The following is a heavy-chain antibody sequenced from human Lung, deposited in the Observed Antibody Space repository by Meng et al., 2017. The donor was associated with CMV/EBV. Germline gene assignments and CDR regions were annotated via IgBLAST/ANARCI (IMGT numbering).Heavy chain of an antibody. CDR1: GGTFSSYA. V-gene: IGHV1-69*10. CDR2: IIPVLGIA. D-gene: IGHD6-13*01. CDR3: ARDRGGKAAAGGY. J-gene: IGHJ4*02. Sequence: NACGGTFSSYAISWVRHAPGQGLEWMGGIIPVLGIANYAQKFQGRVTITADKSTSTAYMELSSLRSEDTAVYYCARDRGGKAAAGGYWGQGTLVTVSS.